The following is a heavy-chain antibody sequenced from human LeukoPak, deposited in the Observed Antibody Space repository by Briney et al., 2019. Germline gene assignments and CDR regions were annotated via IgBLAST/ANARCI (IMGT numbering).Heavy chain of an antibody. CDR3: ARNGFRTYCGTDRYSDYMDV. D-gene: IGHD2-21*02. CDR2: IYYTGAI. Sequence: PSETLSLTCTVSGGSVSGDSWTWIRQPAGKGLEWIGYIYYTGAINYSPSLMGRVAMSVDTSQNQFSLKLTSVTAADTAVYYCARNGFRTYCGTDRYSDYMDVWGKGTTVIVSS. CDR1: GGSVSGDS. V-gene: IGHV4-59*02. J-gene: IGHJ6*03.